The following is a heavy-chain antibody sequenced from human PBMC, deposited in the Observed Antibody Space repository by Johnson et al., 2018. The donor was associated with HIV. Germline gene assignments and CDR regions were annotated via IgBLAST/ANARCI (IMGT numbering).Heavy chain of an antibody. CDR1: GFSVSNNY. CDR3: AREWLYGFDI. D-gene: IGHD5-24*01. CDR2: IYSGGST. J-gene: IGHJ3*02. Sequence: MQLVESGGGLVQPGGSLRLSCGASGFSVSNNYMNWVRQAPGKGLEWVSVIYSGGSTYYADSVRGRFTISRDNSRNTLYLQMNRLRAEDTAVYYCAREWLYGFDIWGQGTMVTVSS. V-gene: IGHV3-66*01.